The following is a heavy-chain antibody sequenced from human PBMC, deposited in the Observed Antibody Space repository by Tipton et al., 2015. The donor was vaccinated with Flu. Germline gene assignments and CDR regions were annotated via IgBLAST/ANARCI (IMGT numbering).Heavy chain of an antibody. CDR3: ARHTYCSGGSCALDY. J-gene: IGHJ4*02. CDR1: GASISGYY. V-gene: IGHV4-4*07. CDR2: VYSSGST. Sequence: TLSLTCTVSGASISGYYWSWIRQPAGRGLEWIGHVYSSGSTKYNPSLKGRVTLSVDKSRNQFSLELNSVTAADTAVYYCARHTYCSGGSCALDYWGQGTLVTVSS. D-gene: IGHD2-15*01.